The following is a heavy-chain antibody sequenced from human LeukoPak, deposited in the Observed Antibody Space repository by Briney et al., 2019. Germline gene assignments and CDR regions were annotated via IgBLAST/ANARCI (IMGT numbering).Heavy chain of an antibody. D-gene: IGHD6-13*01. CDR3: AKDLGSSEPDDNYYGMDV. CDR1: GFTFSSYA. V-gene: IGHV3-23*01. Sequence: PGGSLRLSCAASGFTFSSYAMSWVRQAPGKGLEWVSAIIGSGGSTYYADSVKGRFTISRDNSKNTLYLQMNSLRAEDTAVYYCAKDLGSSEPDDNYYGMDVWGQGTTVTVSS. J-gene: IGHJ6*02. CDR2: IIGSGGST.